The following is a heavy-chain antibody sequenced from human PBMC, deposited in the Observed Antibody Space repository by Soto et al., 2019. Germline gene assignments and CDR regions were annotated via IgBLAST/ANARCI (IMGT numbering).Heavy chain of an antibody. Sequence: SETLSLTCIVSGGSISRYYWSWIRQPPGKGLEWIGSIYYSGSTYYNPSLKSRVTISVDTSKNQFSLKLSSVTAADTAVYYCARHYGDYAKYWYFDLWGRGTLVTVSS. CDR1: GGSISRYY. CDR2: IYYSGST. J-gene: IGHJ2*01. D-gene: IGHD4-17*01. V-gene: IGHV4-59*05. CDR3: ARHYGDYAKYWYFDL.